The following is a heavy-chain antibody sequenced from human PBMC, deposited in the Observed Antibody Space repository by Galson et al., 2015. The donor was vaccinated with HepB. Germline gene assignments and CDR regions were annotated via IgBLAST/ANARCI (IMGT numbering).Heavy chain of an antibody. CDR1: GFTFTTYG. Sequence: SLRLSCAASGFTFTTYGFNWVRQAPGKGLEWVSSISHSSSSIYYADSVKGRFTISRDNAKNSVFLQMNSLRAEDTAVYFCARDWWDALTCYYGMDAWGQGTTVTVSS. V-gene: IGHV3-21*01. J-gene: IGHJ6*02. D-gene: IGHD1-26*01. CDR2: ISHSSSSI. CDR3: ARDWWDALTCYYGMDA.